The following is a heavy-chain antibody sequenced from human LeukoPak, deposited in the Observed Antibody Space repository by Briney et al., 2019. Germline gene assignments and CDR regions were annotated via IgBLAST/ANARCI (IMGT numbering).Heavy chain of an antibody. CDR2: INHSGST. CDR1: GGSFSGYY. D-gene: IGHD3-22*01. J-gene: IGHJ4*02. V-gene: IGHV4-34*01. CDR3: ARGEFTYYYDSSGPAGY. Sequence: SETLSLTCAVYGGSFSGYYWSWIRQPPGKGREWIGEINHSGSTNYNPSLKSRVTISVDTSKNQFSLKLSSVTAADTAVYYCARGEFTYYYDSSGPAGYWGQGTLVTVSS.